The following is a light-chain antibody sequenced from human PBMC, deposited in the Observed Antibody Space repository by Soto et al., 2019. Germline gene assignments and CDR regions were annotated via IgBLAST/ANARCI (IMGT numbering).Light chain of an antibody. CDR1: QGIGSW. J-gene: IGKJ2*01. CDR3: QQANNFPPFT. CDR2: AAS. Sequence: DLQMTQSPSSVYASVGDRVTITCRASQGIGSWLAWYQQKPGKAPKLLIYAASSMPSGVPSRFSGSGYGTDFTLTISSLQPEDFATYYCQQANNFPPFTFGQGTKLEFK. V-gene: IGKV1-12*01.